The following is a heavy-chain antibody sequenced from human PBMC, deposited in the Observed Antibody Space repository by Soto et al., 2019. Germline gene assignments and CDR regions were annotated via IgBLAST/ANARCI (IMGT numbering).Heavy chain of an antibody. Sequence: QLQLQESGSGLVKPSQTLSLTCAVSGGSISSGGYSWSWIRQPPGKGLEWIGYIYHSGSTYYNPYLKRRGTITVDRSKNQFSLKLSSVTAADTAVYYCARAGGLGAVAVDYWGQGTLVTVSS. CDR2: IYHSGST. CDR1: GGSISSGGYS. J-gene: IGHJ4*02. D-gene: IGHD6-19*01. CDR3: ARAGGLGAVAVDY. V-gene: IGHV4-30-2*01.